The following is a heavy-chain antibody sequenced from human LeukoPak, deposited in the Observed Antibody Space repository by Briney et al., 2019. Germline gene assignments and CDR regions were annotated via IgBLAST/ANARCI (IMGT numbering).Heavy chain of an antibody. D-gene: IGHD1-14*01. CDR1: GYTLTELS. J-gene: IGHJ4*02. CDR2: LDPEGGET. CDR3: VRSNDKYNTSPD. Sequence: ASVKVSCKVSGYTLTELSMHWVRQAPGKGLEWMGRLDPEGGETIFAQKFQGRVTMTEDTSTDTAYMELSSLRSEDTAVYYCVRSNDKYNTSPDWGQGTLVTVSS. V-gene: IGHV1-24*01.